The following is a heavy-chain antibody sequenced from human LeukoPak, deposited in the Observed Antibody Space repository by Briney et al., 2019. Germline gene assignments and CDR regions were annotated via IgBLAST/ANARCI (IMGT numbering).Heavy chain of an antibody. V-gene: IGHV1-2*04. CDR2: INPNSGGT. J-gene: IGHJ6*02. CDR1: GYTFTGYY. D-gene: IGHD4-23*01. CDR3: ARDRGSTVVTNSYYYGMDV. Sequence: ASVKVSCKASGYTFTGYYMHWVRQAPGQGLEWMGWINPNSGGTNYAQKFQGWVTITRDTSISTAYMGLSRLRSDDTAVYYCARDRGSTVVTNSYYYGMDVWGQGTTVTVSS.